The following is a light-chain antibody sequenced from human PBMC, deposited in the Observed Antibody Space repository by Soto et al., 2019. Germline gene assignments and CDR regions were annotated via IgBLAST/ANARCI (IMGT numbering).Light chain of an antibody. CDR1: QSVRSNY. V-gene: IGKV3-20*01. CDR3: QQYARSPLT. CDR2: GAS. J-gene: IGKJ4*01. Sequence: EIVLTQSPGTLSLSSGERATLSCRASQSVRSNYLAWYQQKPGQAPRLLIYGASSRATGIPDRFGGSGSGTDFSLTISRMEPEDFPVYYCQQYARSPLTFGGGTKVEIK.